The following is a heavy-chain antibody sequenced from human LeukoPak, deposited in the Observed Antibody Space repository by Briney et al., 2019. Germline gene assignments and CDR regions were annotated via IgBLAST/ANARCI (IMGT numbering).Heavy chain of an antibody. D-gene: IGHD6-13*01. CDR2: ISYDGSNK. J-gene: IGHJ4*02. CDR3: ARGPIAAAFDY. V-gene: IGHV3-30-3*01. CDR1: GFTSSSYA. Sequence: GSLRLSCAASGFTSSSYAMHWVRQAPGKGLEWVAVISYDGSNKYYADSVKGRFTISRDNSKNTLYLQMNSLRAEDTAVYYCARGPIAAAFDYWGQGTLVTVSS.